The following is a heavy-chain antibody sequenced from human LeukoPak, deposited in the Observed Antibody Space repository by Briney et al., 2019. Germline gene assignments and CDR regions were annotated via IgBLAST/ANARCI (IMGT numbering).Heavy chain of an antibody. J-gene: IGHJ6*03. CDR1: GFTFNNFG. V-gene: IGHV3-30*02. D-gene: IGHD2-2*02. CDR2: IQYNGNNK. CDR3: AKDQEQVMVVPAAINGKPMTAKISFHMDV. Sequence: GGSLRLSCAASGFTFNNFGMHWVRQAPGKGLEWVTFIQYNGNNKYYADSVKGRFTISRDNSKNTLYLQMNSLRAEDTAVYYCAKDQEQVMVVPAAINGKPMTAKISFHMDVWGKGTTVTVSS.